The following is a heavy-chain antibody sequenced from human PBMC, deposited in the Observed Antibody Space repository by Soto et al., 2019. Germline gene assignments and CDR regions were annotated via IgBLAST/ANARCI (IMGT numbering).Heavy chain of an antibody. V-gene: IGHV3-30-3*01. CDR3: AREGIVVVVAATPVGFDI. CDR2: ISYDGSNK. CDR1: GFTFSSYA. D-gene: IGHD2-15*01. Sequence: QVQLVESGGGVVQPGRSLRLSCAASGFTFSSYAMHWVRQAPGKGLEWVAVISYDGSNKYYADSVKGRFTISRDNSKNTLYLQMNSLRAEDTAVYYCAREGIVVVVAATPVGFDIWGQGTMVTVSS. J-gene: IGHJ3*02.